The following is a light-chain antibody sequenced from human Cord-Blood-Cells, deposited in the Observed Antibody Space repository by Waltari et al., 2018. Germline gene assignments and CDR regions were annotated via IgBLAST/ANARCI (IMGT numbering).Light chain of an antibody. CDR2: EGS. CDR3: CSYAGSV. CDR1: SSDVGSYNL. V-gene: IGLV2-23*01. J-gene: IGLJ1*01. Sequence: QSALTQPASVSGPPGQSITISCTGTSSDVGSYNLVSWYQQHPGKAPKLMIYEGSKRPSGVSNRFSGSKSGNTASLTISGLQAEDEADYYCCSYAGSVFGTGTKVTVL.